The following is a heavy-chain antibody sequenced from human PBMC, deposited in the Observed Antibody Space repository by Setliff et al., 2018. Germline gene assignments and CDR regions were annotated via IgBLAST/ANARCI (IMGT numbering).Heavy chain of an antibody. Sequence: SVKVSCKASGGTFSSYAISWVRQAPGQGLEWMGWIIPILGIANYAQKFQGRVTITADKSTSTADMELSSLRSEDTAVYYCARSARTYHAFYDYVWGSYRPGTGDAFDIWGQGTRVTVSS. CDR3: ARSARTYHAFYDYVWGSYRPGTGDAFDI. CDR1: GGTFSSYA. D-gene: IGHD3-16*02. CDR2: IIPILGIA. J-gene: IGHJ3*02. V-gene: IGHV1-69*10.